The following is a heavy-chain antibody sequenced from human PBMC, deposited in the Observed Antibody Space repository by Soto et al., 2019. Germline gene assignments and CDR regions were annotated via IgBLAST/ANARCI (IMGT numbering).Heavy chain of an antibody. Sequence: PGGSLRLSCAASGFTFGNFGIHWVRQAPGKGLEWVAVLLYDGSNKYFADSVKGRFTISRDNSKNTPYLQMNSLRAEDTAVYYCARGGAWNYDFWSGYYIPYYMDVWGKGTTVTVSS. J-gene: IGHJ6*03. CDR3: ARGGAWNYDFWSGYYIPYYMDV. D-gene: IGHD3-3*01. V-gene: IGHV3-33*08. CDR1: GFTFGNFG. CDR2: LLYDGSNK.